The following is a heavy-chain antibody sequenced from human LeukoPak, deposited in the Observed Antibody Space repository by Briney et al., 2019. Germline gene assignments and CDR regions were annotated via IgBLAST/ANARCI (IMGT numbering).Heavy chain of an antibody. J-gene: IGHJ4*02. V-gene: IGHV3-15*01. CDR1: GFTFDNYA. Sequence: NPGGSLRLSCAASGFTFDNYAMTWVRQAPGRGLEWVGRIKSKTDGGTTDYAAPVKGRFTISRDDSKNTLYLQMNSLKTEDTAVYYCTTIWNDPDFDYWGQGTLVTVSS. D-gene: IGHD1-1*01. CDR3: TTIWNDPDFDY. CDR2: IKSKTDGGTT.